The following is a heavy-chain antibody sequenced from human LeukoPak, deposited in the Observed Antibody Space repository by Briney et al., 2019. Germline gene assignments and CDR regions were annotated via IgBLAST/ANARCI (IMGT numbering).Heavy chain of an antibody. CDR3: AKISLRRYYYDSSGYGFDI. CDR2: ISGSGGST. J-gene: IGHJ3*02. Sequence: PGGSMRLSCAASGFTFSSYAMSWVRQAPGKGLEWVSAISGSGGSTYYADSVKGRFTISRDNSKNTLYLQMNSLRAEDTAVYYCAKISLRRYYYDSSGYGFDIWGQGTMVTVSS. D-gene: IGHD3-22*01. CDR1: GFTFSSYA. V-gene: IGHV3-23*01.